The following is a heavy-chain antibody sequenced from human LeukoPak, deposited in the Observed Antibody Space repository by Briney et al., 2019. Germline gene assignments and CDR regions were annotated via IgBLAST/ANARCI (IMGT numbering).Heavy chain of an antibody. V-gene: IGHV3-21*01. CDR3: TRFARAASGNYAFDY. CDR2: ISTSISYI. D-gene: IGHD1-7*01. J-gene: IGHJ4*02. Sequence: AGGCLRLSWPAYAFSLSSASIDSVRQEPGRGLEWVSSISTSISYIYYADSVKCRFTISRDNAKNTLYLQMSSLRAEDTAVYYCTRFARAASGNYAFDYWGQGTLVTVSS. CDR1: AFSLSSAS.